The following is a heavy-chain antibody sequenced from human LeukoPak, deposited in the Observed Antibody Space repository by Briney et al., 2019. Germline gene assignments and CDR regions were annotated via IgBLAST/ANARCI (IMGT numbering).Heavy chain of an antibody. Sequence: ASVNVSCKASGYTFTGYYMHWVRQAPGQGLEWMGWINPNSGGTNYAQKFQGRVTMTRDTSISTAYMELSRLRSDDTAVYYCASGKYYYDSSGYLDYWGQGNLVTVSS. D-gene: IGHD3-22*01. V-gene: IGHV1-2*02. CDR2: INPNSGGT. CDR1: GYTFTGYY. CDR3: ASGKYYYDSSGYLDY. J-gene: IGHJ4*02.